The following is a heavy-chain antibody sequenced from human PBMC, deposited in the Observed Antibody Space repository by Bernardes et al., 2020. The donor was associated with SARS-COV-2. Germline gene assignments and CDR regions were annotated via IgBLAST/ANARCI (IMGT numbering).Heavy chain of an antibody. CDR1: GFIISRYC. D-gene: IGHD1-1*01. CDR3: VRGSTWNCHGFDI. CDR2: INEDGSDA. V-gene: IGHV3-74*01. Sequence: GGSLRLSCAASGFIISRYCMSWVRQAPGKGLVWVSRINEDGSDAVYAYSVKGRFTISRDNAKNTLYLQVNSLRAEDTAVYYCVRGSTWNCHGFDIWGQGTMVAVSS. J-gene: IGHJ3*02.